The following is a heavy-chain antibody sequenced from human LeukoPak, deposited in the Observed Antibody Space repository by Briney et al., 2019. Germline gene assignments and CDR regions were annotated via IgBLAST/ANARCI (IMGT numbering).Heavy chain of an antibody. CDR3: ARGAYSYDSSGYYSAFDI. CDR2: IYYSGTT. D-gene: IGHD3-22*01. Sequence: SETLSLACTDSGGSISSGDHYWSWIRQPPGKGLEWIGYIYYSGTTYYNPSLKSRVTISVDTSKNQFSLKLSSVTAADTAIYYCARGAYSYDSSGYYSAFDIWGQGTMVTVSS. V-gene: IGHV4-30-4*08. CDR1: GGSISSGDHY. J-gene: IGHJ3*02.